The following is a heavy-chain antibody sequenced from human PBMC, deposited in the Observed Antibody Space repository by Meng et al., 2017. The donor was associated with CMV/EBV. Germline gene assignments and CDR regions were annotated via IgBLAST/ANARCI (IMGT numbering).Heavy chain of an antibody. CDR3: ARLSSKSCSSTSHPTDCGYFDL. CDR1: YW. Sequence: YWIGWVRQMPRKGLECMWIIYPGASDTRYSPSFQGQVTISADKSISTAYLQWSSLKASDTAMYYCARLSSKSCSSTSHPTDCGYFDLWGRGTLVTVSS. CDR2: IYPGASDT. J-gene: IGHJ2*01. D-gene: IGHD2-2*01. V-gene: IGHV5-51*01.